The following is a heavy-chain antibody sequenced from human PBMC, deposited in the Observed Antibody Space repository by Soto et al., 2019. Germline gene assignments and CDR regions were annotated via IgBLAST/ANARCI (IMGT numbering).Heavy chain of an antibody. CDR3: ARVRLLWFGEPIYFDY. CDR2: IKQDGSEK. V-gene: IGHV3-7*01. J-gene: IGHJ4*02. Sequence: EVQLVESGGGLVQPGGSLRLSCAASGFTFSSYWMSWVRQAPGKGLEWVANIKQDGSEKYYVDSVKGRFTISRDNAKNSLYLQMNSLRAEDTAMYYCARVRLLWFGEPIYFDYWGQGTLVTVSS. D-gene: IGHD3-10*01. CDR1: GFTFSSYW.